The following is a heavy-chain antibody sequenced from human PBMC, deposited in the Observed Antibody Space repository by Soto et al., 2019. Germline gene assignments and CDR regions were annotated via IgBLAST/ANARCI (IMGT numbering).Heavy chain of an antibody. CDR3: ARRGTHFDY. D-gene: IGHD1-1*01. CDR1: GGSISSYY. V-gene: IGHV4-59*08. Sequence: QVQLQESGPGLVKPSETLSLTCTVSGGSISSYYWSWIRQPPGKGLEWIGYIYYSGSTNYNPSLKSRVTISVDTSKNQFSLKLSSVTAADTAVYYCARRGTHFDYWGQGTLVTVSS. CDR2: IYYSGST. J-gene: IGHJ4*02.